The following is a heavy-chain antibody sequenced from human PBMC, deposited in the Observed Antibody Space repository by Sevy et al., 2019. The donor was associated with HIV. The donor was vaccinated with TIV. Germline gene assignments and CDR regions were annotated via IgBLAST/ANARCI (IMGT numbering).Heavy chain of an antibody. CDR3: ARDGTTVGTPGNWFDP. D-gene: IGHD1-7*01. V-gene: IGHV1-3*01. Sequence: ASVKVSCKASGYSFIYYAIHWVRQAPGQRPEWMGWISVGTGHTKYSQKFQGRVTMTRDTSASTAYMELTRLGSEDTAVYFCARDGTTVGTPGNWFDPWGQGTLVTVSS. CDR2: ISVGTGHT. CDR1: GYSFIYYA. J-gene: IGHJ5*02.